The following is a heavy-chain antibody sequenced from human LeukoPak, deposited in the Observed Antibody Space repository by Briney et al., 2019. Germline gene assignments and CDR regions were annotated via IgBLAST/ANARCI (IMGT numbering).Heavy chain of an antibody. J-gene: IGHJ4*02. Sequence: SETLSLTCTVSGGSISSYYWSWIRQPPGKGLEWIGYIYYSGSTNYNPSLKSRVTISVDTSKNQFSLKLSSVTAEDTAVYYCAEGKLEYYFDYWGQGTLVTVSS. D-gene: IGHD3-10*01. V-gene: IGHV4-59*01. CDR1: GGSISSYY. CDR2: IYYSGST. CDR3: AEGKLEYYFDY.